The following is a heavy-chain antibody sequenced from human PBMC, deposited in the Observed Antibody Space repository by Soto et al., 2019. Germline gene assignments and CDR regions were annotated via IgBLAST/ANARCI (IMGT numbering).Heavy chain of an antibody. J-gene: IGHJ4*02. CDR2: INWKSDI. D-gene: IGHD3-16*01. V-gene: IGHV3-9*01. CDR3: AISQDRGGRTTFIY. Sequence: GGSLRLSCAVSGFTFDDNAMHWVRQAPEKGLGWVSGINWKSDIGYADSVKGRFTISRDNAENSLYLQMNSLRAEDTALYYCAISQDRGGRTTFIYWGQGTQVTVSS. CDR1: GFTFDDNA.